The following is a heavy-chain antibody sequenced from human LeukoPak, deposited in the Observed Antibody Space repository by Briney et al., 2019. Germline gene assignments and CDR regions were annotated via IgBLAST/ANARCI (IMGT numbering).Heavy chain of an antibody. CDR3: ARDPSTTVVTNYFDY. V-gene: IGHV3-23*01. D-gene: IGHD4-17*01. Sequence: GGSLRLSCAASGFTFSSYAMSWVRQAPGKGLGWVSAISGSGGNTYYADSVKGRFTISRDNSKNTLYLQMNSLRAEDTAVYYCARDPSTTVVTNYFDYWGQGTLVTVSS. CDR2: ISGSGGNT. CDR1: GFTFSSYA. J-gene: IGHJ4*02.